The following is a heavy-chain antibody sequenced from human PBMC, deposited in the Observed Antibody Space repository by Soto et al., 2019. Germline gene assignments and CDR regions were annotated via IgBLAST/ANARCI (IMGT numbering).Heavy chain of an antibody. CDR2: ISSSSTYI. CDR3: VRDIVALPPGHIDL. J-gene: IGHJ5*02. CDR1: GFTISNYN. Sequence: DVQLVESGGGLVKPGGSLRLSCTASGFTISNYNMNWVRQSPGKGLEWVSSISSSSTYIQYADSMKGRFTISKDNANNSLFLQLPSLRAEDSAVYYCVRDIVALPPGHIDLWGQGTLISVSS. V-gene: IGHV3-21*01. D-gene: IGHD2-15*01.